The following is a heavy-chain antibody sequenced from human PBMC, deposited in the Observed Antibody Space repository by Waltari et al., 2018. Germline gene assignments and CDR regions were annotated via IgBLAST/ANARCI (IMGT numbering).Heavy chain of an antibody. Sequence: QVQLQESGPGLVKPSETLSLTCTVSGGSISSYYWSWIRQPPGKGLEWIGYIYTSGSTNYNPSRKSRVTISVDTSKNQFSLKLSSVTAADTAVYYCARDSVIGTKGSGFDPWGQGTLVTVSS. J-gene: IGHJ5*02. V-gene: IGHV4-4*09. D-gene: IGHD3-10*01. CDR3: ARDSVIGTKGSGFDP. CDR2: IYTSGST. CDR1: GGSISSYY.